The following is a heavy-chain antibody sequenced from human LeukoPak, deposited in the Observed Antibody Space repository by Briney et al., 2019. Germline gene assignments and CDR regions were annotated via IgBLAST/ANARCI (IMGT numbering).Heavy chain of an antibody. D-gene: IGHD5-12*01. J-gene: IGHJ4*02. Sequence: SETLSLTCTVSGGSTSSYYWSWLRPPPGKGLEWIGYFYSSGSTNYNPSLKSRVTISGDTSENQFSLKVNSVTAADTAVYFCARELWLHYFDSWSQGTLVTVSS. CDR2: FYSSGST. CDR1: GGSTSSYY. CDR3: ARELWLHYFDS. V-gene: IGHV4-59*01.